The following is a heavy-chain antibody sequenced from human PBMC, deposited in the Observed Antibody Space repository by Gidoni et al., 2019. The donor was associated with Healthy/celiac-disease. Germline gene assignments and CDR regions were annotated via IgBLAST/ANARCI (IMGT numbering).Heavy chain of an antibody. Sequence: EVQLVESGGGLVQPGGSLKLSCAASGFTFSGSAMHWVRQASGKGLEWVGRIRSKANSYATAYAASVKGRFTISRDDSKNTAYLQMNSLKTEDTAVYYCTRHGEVYCSSTSCYWDPPTFDYWGQGTLVTVSS. CDR2: IRSKANSYAT. D-gene: IGHD2-2*01. V-gene: IGHV3-73*01. CDR3: TRHGEVYCSSTSCYWDPPTFDY. J-gene: IGHJ4*02. CDR1: GFTFSGSA.